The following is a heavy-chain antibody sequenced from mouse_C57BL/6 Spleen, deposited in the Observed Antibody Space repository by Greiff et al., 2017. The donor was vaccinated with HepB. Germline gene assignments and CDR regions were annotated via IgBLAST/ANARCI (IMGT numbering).Heavy chain of an antibody. V-gene: IGHV1-82*01. D-gene: IGHD1-1*01. J-gene: IGHJ1*03. CDR1: GYAFSSSW. CDR2: IYPGDGDT. Sequence: VQLQQSGPELVKPGASVKISCKASGYAFSSSWMNWVKQRPGKGLEWIGRIYPGDGDTNYNGKFKGKATLTADKSSSTAYMQLSSLTSEDSAVYFCARSRGYYGPFDVWGTGTTVTVSS. CDR3: ARSRGYYGPFDV.